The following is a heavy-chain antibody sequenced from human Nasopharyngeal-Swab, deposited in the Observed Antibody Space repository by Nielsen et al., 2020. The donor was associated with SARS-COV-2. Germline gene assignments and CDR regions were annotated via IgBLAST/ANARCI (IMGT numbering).Heavy chain of an antibody. V-gene: IGHV3-30*03. J-gene: IGHJ4*02. CDR2: ISYDGSNK. CDR3: ARANSSSWSFDY. CDR1: GLTFSSYG. D-gene: IGHD6-13*01. Sequence: GESLKISCAESGLTFSSYGMHWVRQAPGKGLEWVAVISYDGSNKYYADSVKGRFTISRDNSKNTLYLQMNSLRAEDTTVYYCARANSSSWSFDYWGQGTLVTVSS.